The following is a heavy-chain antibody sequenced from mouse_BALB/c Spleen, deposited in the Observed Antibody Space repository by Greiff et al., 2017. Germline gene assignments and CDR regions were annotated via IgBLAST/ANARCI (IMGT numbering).Heavy chain of an antibody. Sequence: EVQVVESGGGLVKPGGSLKLSCAASGFTFSDYYMYWVRQTPEKRLEWVATISDGGSYTYYPDSVKGRFTISRDNAKNTLYLEMSSLRSEDTAMYYCARDKGLRRTTGYAMDYWGQGTSVTVSS. J-gene: IGHJ4*01. CDR1: GFTFSDYY. D-gene: IGHD2-4*01. CDR2: ISDGGSYT. CDR3: ARDKGLRRTTGYAMDY. V-gene: IGHV5-4*02.